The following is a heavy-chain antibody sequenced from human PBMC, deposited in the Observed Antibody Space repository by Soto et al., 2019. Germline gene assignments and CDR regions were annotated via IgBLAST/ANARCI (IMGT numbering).Heavy chain of an antibody. D-gene: IGHD6-6*01. CDR3: ARGKAARPSYYYMDV. J-gene: IGHJ6*03. Sequence: SETLSLTCAVYGGSFSGYYWSWIRQPPGKGLEWIGEINHSGSTNYNPSLKSRVTISVDTSKNQFSLKLSSVTAADTAVYYCARGKAARPSYYYMDVWGKGTTVTVSS. CDR2: INHSGST. V-gene: IGHV4-34*01. CDR1: GGSFSGYY.